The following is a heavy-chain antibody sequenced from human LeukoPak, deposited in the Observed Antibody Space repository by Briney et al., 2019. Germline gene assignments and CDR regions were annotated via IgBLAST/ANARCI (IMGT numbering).Heavy chain of an antibody. CDR3: ARAVDTAMETALGY. CDR2: INPNSGGT. CDR1: GYTFTTYY. J-gene: IGHJ4*02. V-gene: IGHV1-2*02. Sequence: GASVKVSCKASGYTFTTYYMHWVRQAPGQGLEWMGWINPNSGGTNYAQKFQGRVTMTRDTSISTAYMELSRLRSDDTAVYYCARAVDTAMETALGYWGQGTLVTVSS. D-gene: IGHD5-18*01.